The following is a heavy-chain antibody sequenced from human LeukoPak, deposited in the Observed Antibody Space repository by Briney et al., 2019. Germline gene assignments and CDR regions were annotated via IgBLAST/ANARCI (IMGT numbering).Heavy chain of an antibody. J-gene: IGHJ4*02. Sequence: GGSLRLSCGASGFTFDDHPMHWVRQVPGQGLEWVSLISEDGSTTSYADSVKGRFTISRDNSKNSLYLQMNSLRTEDTALYYCAKKSGAPANFDYWGQGALVTVSS. V-gene: IGHV3-43*02. D-gene: IGHD6-13*01. CDR2: ISEDGSTT. CDR3: AKKSGAPANFDY. CDR1: GFTFDDHP.